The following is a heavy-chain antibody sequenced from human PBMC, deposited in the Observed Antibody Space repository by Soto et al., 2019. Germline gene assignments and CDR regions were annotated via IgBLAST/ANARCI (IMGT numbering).Heavy chain of an antibody. J-gene: IGHJ3*02. V-gene: IGHV1-69*13. Sequence: LVKVSCKTSGCTFSSYAISWVRQAPGQGLEWMGGIIPIFGTANYAQKFQGRVTITADESTSTAYMELSSLRSEDTAVYYCARDHNDSSGYYYLNPDAFDIWGQGTMVTVSS. CDR1: GCTFSSYA. CDR2: IIPIFGTA. D-gene: IGHD3-22*01. CDR3: ARDHNDSSGYYYLNPDAFDI.